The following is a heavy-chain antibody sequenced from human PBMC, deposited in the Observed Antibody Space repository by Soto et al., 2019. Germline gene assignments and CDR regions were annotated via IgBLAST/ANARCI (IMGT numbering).Heavy chain of an antibody. CDR2: ISTYSGDT. Sequence: ASVKVSCKASGYTFFTYDISWVRQAPGQGLEWMGWISTYSGDTKHAQKFQGRVTMTTDTSTTTAYLELRSLRSDDTAVYYCARHHGPTTSENWFDPWGQGTPGTVSS. J-gene: IGHJ5*02. V-gene: IGHV1-18*01. CDR3: ARHHGPTTSENWFDP. D-gene: IGHD5-12*01. CDR1: GYTFFTYD.